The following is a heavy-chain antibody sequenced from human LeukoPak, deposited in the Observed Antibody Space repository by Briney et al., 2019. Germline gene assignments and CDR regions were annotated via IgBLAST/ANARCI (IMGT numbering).Heavy chain of an antibody. D-gene: IGHD5-18*01. J-gene: IGHJ4*02. Sequence: TGGSLRLSCAASGFTFSNYAMHWVRQAPGKGLEWVALISFDETNEYYADSVKGRSSISRDNSKNTLYLQMNSLRAEDTAVYYCASSYTYGCFYYWGQGTLVTVSS. CDR1: GFTFSNYA. CDR3: ASSYTYGCFYY. CDR2: ISFDETNE. V-gene: IGHV3-30*03.